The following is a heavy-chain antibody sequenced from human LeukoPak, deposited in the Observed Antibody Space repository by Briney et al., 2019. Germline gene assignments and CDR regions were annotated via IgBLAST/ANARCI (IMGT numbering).Heavy chain of an antibody. D-gene: IGHD6-13*01. J-gene: IGHJ4*02. V-gene: IGHV1-69*13. CDR2: IIPIFGTA. CDR3: AKATKPLAAAGFDY. Sequence: SVKVSCKASGGTFSSYAISWVRQAPGQGLEWMGGIIPIFGTANYAQKFQGRVTITADESTSTAYMELSSLRSEDTAVYYCAKATKPLAAAGFDYWGQGTLVTVSS. CDR1: GGTFSSYA.